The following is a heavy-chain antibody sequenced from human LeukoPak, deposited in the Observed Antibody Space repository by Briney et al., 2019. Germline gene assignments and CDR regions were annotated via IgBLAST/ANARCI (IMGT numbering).Heavy chain of an antibody. J-gene: IGHJ6*03. CDR3: ARELGYYMDV. CDR2: IIPIFGTA. D-gene: IGHD3-16*01. Sequence: ASVKVSCKASGYTFTSYDINWARQAPGQGLEWMGRIIPIFGTANYAQKFQGRVTITTDESTSTAYMELSSLRSEDTAVYYCARELGYYMDVWGKGTTVTVSS. CDR1: GYTFTSYD. V-gene: IGHV1-69*05.